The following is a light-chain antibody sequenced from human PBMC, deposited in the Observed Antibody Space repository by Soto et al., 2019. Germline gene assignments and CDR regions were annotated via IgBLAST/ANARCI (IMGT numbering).Light chain of an antibody. CDR2: RAS. V-gene: IGKV1-5*03. CDR1: QDINIW. J-gene: IGKJ1*01. Sequence: DIQMTQSPSTQSASVGDRITITCRASQDINIWLAWYQQRPGQAPKVLISRASRLESGVPSRFSGSGSRTEFTLTIDSLQPDDFAVYFCQQYIAYPWTFGPGAKVDIK. CDR3: QQYIAYPWT.